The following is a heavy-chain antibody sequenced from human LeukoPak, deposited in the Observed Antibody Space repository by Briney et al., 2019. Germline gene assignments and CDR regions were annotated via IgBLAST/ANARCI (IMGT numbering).Heavy chain of an antibody. V-gene: IGHV3-66*01. CDR2: LYGDGTT. CDR3: ARDRNSNNWFFF. J-gene: IGHJ4*02. Sequence: GGSLRLSCAASGFTVSSNYMNWVRQGPGKGLEWVSILYGDGTTYYADSVKGRFTISRDNSKNTVYLQVNNLRVDDTAVYYCARDRNSNNWFFFWGQGTLVTVSS. CDR1: GFTVSSNY. D-gene: IGHD6-13*01.